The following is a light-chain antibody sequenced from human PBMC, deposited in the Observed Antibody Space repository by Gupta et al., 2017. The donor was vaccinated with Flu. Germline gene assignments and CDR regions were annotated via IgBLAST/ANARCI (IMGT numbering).Light chain of an antibody. Sequence: EIELTQSPSTLSFSPGDRATLSCRASQSVSSNFLAWYQQQPRLTPRLLLYDASTRAAGSPQRMSSSGAATEFTTTISRVEPDDVVMYYCQQYGSSPPYTFGQGTKLDIK. CDR1: QSVSSNF. CDR3: QQYGSSPPYT. V-gene: IGKV3D-20*01. J-gene: IGKJ2*01. CDR2: DAS.